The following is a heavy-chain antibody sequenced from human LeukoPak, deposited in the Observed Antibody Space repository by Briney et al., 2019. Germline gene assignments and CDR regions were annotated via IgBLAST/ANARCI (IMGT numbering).Heavy chain of an antibody. J-gene: IGHJ1*01. Sequence: PGGSLRLSCAASGFTFSSYGMHWVRQAPGKGLEWVAFIRYDGSNKYYADSVKGRFTISRDNSKNTLYLQMNSLRAEDTAVYYCARTSTVTTHFQHWGQGTLVTVSS. CDR1: GFTFSSYG. V-gene: IGHV3-30*02. CDR2: IRYDGSNK. CDR3: ARTSTVTTHFQH. D-gene: IGHD4-17*01.